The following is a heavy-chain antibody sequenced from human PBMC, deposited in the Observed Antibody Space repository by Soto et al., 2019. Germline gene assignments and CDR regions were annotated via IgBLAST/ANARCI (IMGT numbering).Heavy chain of an antibody. Sequence: EVQLVESGGGLVQPGGSLRLSCTASGFTVSDNYMSWGLQAAGKGLEWVSVIYSGGSTYYADSVEVRVTISRDNSNTMLYLQMNTQSDEDAAVYYCARAMVRGLMDVWGQGETVTVSS. D-gene: IGHD3-10*01. CDR3: ARAMVRGLMDV. CDR1: GFTVSDNY. V-gene: IGHV3-66*01. CDR2: IYSGGST. J-gene: IGHJ6*02.